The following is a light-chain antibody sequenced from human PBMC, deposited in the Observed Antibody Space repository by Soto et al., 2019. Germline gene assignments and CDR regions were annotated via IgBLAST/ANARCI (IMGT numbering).Light chain of an antibody. J-gene: IGKJ5*01. V-gene: IGKV4-1*01. Sequence: DIVMTQSPDSLAVSLGERATINCKSSQSVFYSSNNKNYLAWYQHKPGHPPKLLIYWASNRESGVPDRFSGSGSETDFTLTISSRQAEDVAVYYCQQYYTTPGTFGQGTRLEIK. CDR1: QSVFYSSNNKNY. CDR2: WAS. CDR3: QQYYTTPGT.